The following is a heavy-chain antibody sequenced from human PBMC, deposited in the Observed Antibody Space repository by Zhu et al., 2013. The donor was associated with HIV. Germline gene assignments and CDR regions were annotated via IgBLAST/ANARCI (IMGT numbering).Heavy chain of an antibody. J-gene: IGHJ4*02. V-gene: IGHV1-18*04. CDR3: ARDWGPDYDFWSGYYLPY. Sequence: QVQLVQSGAEVKKPGASVKVSCKASGYTFTSYGISWVRQAPGQGLEWMGWISAYNGNTNYAQKLQGRVTMTTDTSTSTAYMELRSLRSDDTAVYYCARDWGPDYDFWSGYYLPYWGQGTLVTVSS. D-gene: IGHD3-3*01. CDR1: GYTFTSYG. CDR2: ISAYNGNT.